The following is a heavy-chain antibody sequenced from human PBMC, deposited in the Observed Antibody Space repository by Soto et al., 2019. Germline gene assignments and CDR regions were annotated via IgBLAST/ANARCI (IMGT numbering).Heavy chain of an antibody. CDR3: VREGSYIAYNFAGGIQLWTFAS. V-gene: IGHV4-59*12. Sequence: PSETLSLTCTVSGGSISGYYWSWIRQPPGKGLEWIGYVYYSGTTNYSPSLKSRDTISVYTSKNQFSLRLNSVTAADTALYYCVREGSYIAYNFAGGIQLWTFASCGQGPLVTVSS. CDR2: VYYSGTT. CDR1: GGSISGYY. J-gene: IGHJ4*02. D-gene: IGHD5-18*01.